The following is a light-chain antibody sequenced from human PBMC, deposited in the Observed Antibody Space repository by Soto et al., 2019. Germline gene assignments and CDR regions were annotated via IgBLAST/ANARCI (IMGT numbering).Light chain of an antibody. Sequence: DIQMTQSPSSLSASVVDRVTITCRASQDIRNDLGWYQQKPGKAPKRLIYAASSLQSGVPSRFSGSGSGTEFTLTISSLQPEDFAAYYCQQYKDYVRTFGQGAKVDIK. CDR3: QQYKDYVRT. J-gene: IGKJ1*01. CDR1: QDIRND. CDR2: AAS. V-gene: IGKV1-17*01.